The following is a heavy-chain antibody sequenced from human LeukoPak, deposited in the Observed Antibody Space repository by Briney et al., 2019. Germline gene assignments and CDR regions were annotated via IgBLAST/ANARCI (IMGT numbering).Heavy chain of an antibody. V-gene: IGHV3-23*01. CDR1: GFTFNTYA. Sequence: PGGSLRLSCAASGFTFNTYAMNWVRQAPGKGLEWVSTISGGGGSTYYADSVKGRFTFSRDNSINTLYLQMNSLRAEDTAVYYCATGGSGSYYTYWGQGTLVTVSS. CDR2: ISGGGGST. D-gene: IGHD1-26*01. CDR3: ATGGSGSYYTY. J-gene: IGHJ4*02.